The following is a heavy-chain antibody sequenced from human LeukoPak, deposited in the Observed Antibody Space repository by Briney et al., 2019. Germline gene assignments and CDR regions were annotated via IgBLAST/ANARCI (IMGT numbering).Heavy chain of an antibody. J-gene: IGHJ6*03. CDR2: ISAYNGNT. CDR3: ARVAVATYYYYHMDV. CDR1: GGTFSSYA. Sequence: ASVKVSCKASGGTFSSYAISWVRQAPGQGLEWMGWISAYNGNTNYAQKLQGRVTMTTDTSTSTAYMELRSLRSDDTAVYYCARVAVATYYYYHMDVWGKGTTVTVSS. D-gene: IGHD5-12*01. V-gene: IGHV1-18*01.